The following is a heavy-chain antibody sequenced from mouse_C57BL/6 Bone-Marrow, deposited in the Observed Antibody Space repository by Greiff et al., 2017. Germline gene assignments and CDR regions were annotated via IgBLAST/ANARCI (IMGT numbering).Heavy chain of an antibody. CDR1: GYTFTSYG. D-gene: IGHD1-1*01. V-gene: IGHV1-81*01. CDR2: IYPRSGYT. J-gene: IGHJ3*01. CDR3: ARGYYGSSGWFAY. Sequence: QVQLQQSGAELARPGASVKLSCKASGYTFTSYGISWVKQRTGQGLEWIGEIYPRSGYTYYNEKFKGKATLTADKSSSTAYMELRSLTSEDSAVYFCARGYYGSSGWFAYWGQGTLVTVSA.